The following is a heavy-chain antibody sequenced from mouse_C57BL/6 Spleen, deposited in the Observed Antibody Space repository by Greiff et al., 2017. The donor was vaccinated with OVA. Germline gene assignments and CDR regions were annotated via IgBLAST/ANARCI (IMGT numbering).Heavy chain of an antibody. CDR1: GFTFSSYA. D-gene: IGHD1-1*01. Sequence: EVMLVESGGGLVKPGGSLKLSCAASGFTFSSYAMSWVRQTPEKRLEWVATISDGGSYTYYPDNVKGRFTISRDNAKNNLYLQMSHLKSEDTAMYYCARVLRGVAMDYWGQGTSVTVSS. J-gene: IGHJ4*01. CDR3: ARVLRGVAMDY. V-gene: IGHV5-4*03. CDR2: ISDGGSYT.